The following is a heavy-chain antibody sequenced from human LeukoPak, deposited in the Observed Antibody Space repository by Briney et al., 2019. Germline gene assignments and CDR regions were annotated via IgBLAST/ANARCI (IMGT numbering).Heavy chain of an antibody. D-gene: IGHD7-27*01. J-gene: IGHJ6*02. CDR2: ISSSGSTI. V-gene: IGHV3-48*04. CDR3: ARLWARYYYGMDV. Sequence: GGSLRLSCAASGFTFSGYWMNWVRQAPGKGLEWVSYISSSGSTIYYADSVKGRFTISRDNAKNSLYLQMNSLRAEDTAVYYCARLWARYYYGMDVWGQGTTVTVSS. CDR1: GFTFSGYW.